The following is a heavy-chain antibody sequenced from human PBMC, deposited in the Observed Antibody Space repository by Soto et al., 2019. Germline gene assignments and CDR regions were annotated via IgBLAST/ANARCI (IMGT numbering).Heavy chain of an antibody. D-gene: IGHD6-13*01. CDR3: ARAGTVDGYSSSWFYYFDY. CDR2: IYHSGST. Sequence: SETLSLTCAVSGGSISSGGYSWSWIRQPPGKGLEWIGYIYHSGSTYYNPSLKSRVTISVDRSKNQFSLKLSSVTAADTAVYYCARAGTVDGYSSSWFYYFDYWGQGTLVTVSS. V-gene: IGHV4-30-2*01. J-gene: IGHJ4*02. CDR1: GGSISSGGYS.